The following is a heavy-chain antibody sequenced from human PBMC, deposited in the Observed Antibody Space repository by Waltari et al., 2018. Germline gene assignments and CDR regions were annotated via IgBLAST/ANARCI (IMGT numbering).Heavy chain of an antibody. Sequence: QLQLQESGPGLVKPSETLSLTCTVSGGSISSSSYYWGWIRQPPGKGLEWIGSIYYSGSTYYNPSLKSRVTISVDTSKNQFSLKLSSVTAADTAVYYCARPYPGIAAAGHGFDYWGQGTLVTVSS. CDR1: GGSISSSSYY. V-gene: IGHV4-39*07. D-gene: IGHD6-13*01. J-gene: IGHJ4*02. CDR2: IYYSGST. CDR3: ARPYPGIAAAGHGFDY.